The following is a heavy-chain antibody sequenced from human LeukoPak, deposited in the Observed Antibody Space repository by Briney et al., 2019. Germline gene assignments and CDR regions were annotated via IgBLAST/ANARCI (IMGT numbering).Heavy chain of an antibody. J-gene: IGHJ4*02. CDR1: GFTFSSYA. D-gene: IGHD3-22*01. Sequence: GGSRRLSCAASGFTFSSYAMSWVRQAPGKGLEWVSAISGSGGSTYYADSVKGRFTISRDNSKNTLYLQMNSLRAEDTAVYYCAKDVLYYYDSSGYSFSYFDYWGQGTLVTVSS. CDR3: AKDVLYYYDSSGYSFSYFDY. V-gene: IGHV3-23*01. CDR2: ISGSGGST.